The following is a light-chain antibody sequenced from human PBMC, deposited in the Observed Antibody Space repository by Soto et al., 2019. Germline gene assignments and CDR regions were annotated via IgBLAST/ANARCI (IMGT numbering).Light chain of an antibody. CDR2: AVT. V-gene: IGLV2-8*01. CDR3: SSYAGISPYV. J-gene: IGLJ1*01. CDR1: KNDIGVYNY. Sequence: QSALTQPPSASGSPGQSVTISCTGTKNDIGVYNYVSWYQQHPGKAPKLIIYAVTKRPSWVPDRFSGSKSGNTASLTVSGLQAEDEADYYCSSYAGISPYVFGTGTKLTVL.